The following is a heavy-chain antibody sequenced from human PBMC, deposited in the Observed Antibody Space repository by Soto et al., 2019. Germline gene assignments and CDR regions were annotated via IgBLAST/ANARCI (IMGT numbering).Heavy chain of an antibody. Sequence: GGALRHSYAASGVTPRRNHINWVRQAPGKGLEWVSVIYSGSSTYYGDSVKGRFTISRDNSKNTLHLQMNSLRVEDTAVYYCASDAAMGYWGQRTLVTVSS. J-gene: IGHJ4*02. CDR1: GVTPRRNH. D-gene: IGHD6-13*01. V-gene: IGHV3-66*01. CDR3: ASDAAMGY. CDR2: IYSGSST.